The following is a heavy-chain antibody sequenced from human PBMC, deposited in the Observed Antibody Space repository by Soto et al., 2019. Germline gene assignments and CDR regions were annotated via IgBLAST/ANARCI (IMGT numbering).Heavy chain of an antibody. CDR1: GFTLSSYD. CDR2: IGSGGDT. D-gene: IGHD3-9*01. J-gene: IGHJ6*02. V-gene: IGHV3-13*01. CDR3: TRKTPPTGMEA. Sequence: EVQLVESGGGLVQPGGSLRLSCAASGFTLSSYDIHWVRQATGEGLAWVSGIGSGGDTHYADSVKGRFIISREDGKNSLYLQMNNLRVGVTAVYYCTRKTPPTGMEAWGQGATVTVSS.